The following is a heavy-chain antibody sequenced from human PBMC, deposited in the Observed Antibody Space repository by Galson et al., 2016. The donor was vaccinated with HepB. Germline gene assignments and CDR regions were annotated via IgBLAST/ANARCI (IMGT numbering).Heavy chain of an antibody. Sequence: CAISWDSVSTYSASWHWIRQSPSRGLEWLGRTYYRSKWFNDYAGSVKSRITINADTSKNRFSLQLNSVTPEDAAVYYCARLNNDVVVDGKLGFDPWGQGLLVTCSS. D-gene: IGHD2-15*01. CDR1: WDSVSTYSAS. CDR2: TYYRSKWFN. V-gene: IGHV6-1*01. CDR3: ARLNNDVVVDGKLGFDP. J-gene: IGHJ5*02.